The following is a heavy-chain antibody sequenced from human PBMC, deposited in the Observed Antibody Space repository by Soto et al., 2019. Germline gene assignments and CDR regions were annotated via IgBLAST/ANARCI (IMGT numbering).Heavy chain of an antibody. J-gene: IGHJ4*02. CDR2: INPSGVST. Sequence: GASLKVSCKSPGSTFTSYYMHCVRHSPGQGLELMGIINPSGVSTSYAQNFQGRVTMTRDTSTSTVYMELSSLRSEDTAVYYCAREDSGSPHTVFEYWGQGTLVTVSS. D-gene: IGHD1-26*01. CDR1: GSTFTSYY. V-gene: IGHV1-46*01. CDR3: AREDSGSPHTVFEY.